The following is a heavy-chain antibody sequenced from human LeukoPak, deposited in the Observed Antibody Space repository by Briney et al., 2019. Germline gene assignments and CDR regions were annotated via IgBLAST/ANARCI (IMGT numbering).Heavy chain of an antibody. CDR2: ISSGGSYI. CDR3: ARDPTVAEAW. J-gene: IGHJ4*02. Sequence: GGSLRLSCTASGFTLSSYSMTWVRQAPGKGLEWVSSISSGGSYIYCADSMKGRFTTSRDNARNSLYLQMNSLRAEDTAVYYCARDPTVAEAWWGQGTQVTVSS. D-gene: IGHD6-13*01. CDR1: GFTLSSYS. V-gene: IGHV3-21*01.